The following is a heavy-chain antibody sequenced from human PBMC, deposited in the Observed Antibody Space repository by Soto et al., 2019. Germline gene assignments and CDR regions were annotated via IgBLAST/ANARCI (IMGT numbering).Heavy chain of an antibody. CDR3: ARSRAAWTNAFDV. CDR2: FFWDDDT. V-gene: IGHV2-5*02. J-gene: IGHJ3*01. D-gene: IGHD3-10*01. CDR1: GFSLTTNGVG. Sequence: QIALNESGPALVKPTQTLTLTCSFSGFSLTTNGVGVGWIRQPPGKALEWLAIFFWDDDTRYSLSLKSRLTITKDASRNLVVLTMTNMAPADTGTYYCARSRAAWTNAFDVWGQGTLVSVSS.